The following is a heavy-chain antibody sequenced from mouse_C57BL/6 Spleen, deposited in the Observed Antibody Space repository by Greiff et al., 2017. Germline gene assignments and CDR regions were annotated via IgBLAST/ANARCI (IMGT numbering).Heavy chain of an antibody. CDR1: GYTFTSYW. D-gene: IGHD2-4*01. CDR3: ASRDYHWFFGV. Sequence: VQLQQPGAELVKPGASVKLSCKASGYTFTSYWMQWVKQRHGQGLAWIGEIDPSDSYTKYNQKFKGKATLTVDTSSSTADMQLSSLTSEDSAVYCCASRDYHWFFGVWGTGTTVTVSS. V-gene: IGHV1-50*01. CDR2: IDPSDSYT. J-gene: IGHJ1*03.